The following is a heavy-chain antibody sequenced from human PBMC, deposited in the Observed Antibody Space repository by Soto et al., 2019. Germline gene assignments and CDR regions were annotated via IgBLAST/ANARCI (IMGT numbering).Heavy chain of an antibody. CDR2: FYWDDDK. D-gene: IGHD4-4*01. Sequence: SGPTLVNPTQTLTVTCTFSGFSLSTSGVGVGWIRQPPGKALEWLALFYWDDDKRHSPSLKSRLTITKDTSKNQVVLTMTNMDPVDTATYYCAHRKLSTVSPAFDYWGQGTLVTVSS. CDR3: AHRKLSTVSPAFDY. J-gene: IGHJ4*02. CDR1: GFSLSTSGVG. V-gene: IGHV2-5*02.